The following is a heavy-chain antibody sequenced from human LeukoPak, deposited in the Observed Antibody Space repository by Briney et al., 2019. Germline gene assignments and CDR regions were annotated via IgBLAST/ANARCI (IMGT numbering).Heavy chain of an antibody. CDR2: ISYDGSNK. J-gene: IGHJ3*02. Sequence: GGSLRLSCAASGFTFSSYAMHWVRQAPGKRLEWVAVISYDGSNKYYADSVKGRFTISRDNSKNTLYLQMNSLRAEDTAVYYCARDSGPISGSYYPAFDIWGQGTMVTVSS. D-gene: IGHD1-26*01. V-gene: IGHV3-30-3*01. CDR3: ARDSGPISGSYYPAFDI. CDR1: GFTFSSYA.